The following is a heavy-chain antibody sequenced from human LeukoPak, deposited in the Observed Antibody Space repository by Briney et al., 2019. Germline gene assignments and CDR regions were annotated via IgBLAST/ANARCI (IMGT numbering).Heavy chain of an antibody. CDR2: ISDTGTT. J-gene: IGHJ4*02. Sequence: ASETLSLTCTVSGGSISSYYWNWIRQPPGKGPEWIGCISDTGTTKYNPAFKSRVTISVDTSKNQFSLKLTSVTAADTAVYFCATGYYEPFETWGQGTLVSVSS. CDR1: GGSISSYY. V-gene: IGHV4-59*01. D-gene: IGHD3-22*01. CDR3: ATGYYEPFET.